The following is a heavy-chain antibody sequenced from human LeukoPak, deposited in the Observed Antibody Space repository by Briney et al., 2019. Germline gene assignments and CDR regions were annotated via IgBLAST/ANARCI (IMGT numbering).Heavy chain of an antibody. CDR3: ASRRDSSGYYYLDY. D-gene: IGHD3-22*01. CDR2: MNPNSGNT. V-gene: IGHV1-8*01. Sequence: ASVKVSCKASGYTFTSYDINWVRQATGQGLEWMGWMNPNSGNTGYAQKFQGRVTMTRNTSISTAYMELSSLRSEDTAVYYCASRRDSSGYYYLDYWGQGTLVTVSP. J-gene: IGHJ4*02. CDR1: GYTFTSYD.